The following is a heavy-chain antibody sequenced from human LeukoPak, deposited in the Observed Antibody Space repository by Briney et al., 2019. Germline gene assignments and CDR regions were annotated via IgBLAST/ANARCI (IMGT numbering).Heavy chain of an antibody. CDR2: ISAYNGNT. V-gene: IGHV1-18*01. J-gene: IGHJ6*02. CDR3: ARDGTEDVRRSSQFYVKYNYNGMDV. CDR1: GYTFASYG. D-gene: IGHD1-1*01. Sequence: ASVKVSCKASGYTFASYGISWVRQAPGQGLEWIGWISAYNGNTKYAQKFQDRVTLTTDTSATTVYMELTSLRSDDTAIYYCARDGTEDVRRSSQFYVKYNYNGMDVWGQGTMVTVSS.